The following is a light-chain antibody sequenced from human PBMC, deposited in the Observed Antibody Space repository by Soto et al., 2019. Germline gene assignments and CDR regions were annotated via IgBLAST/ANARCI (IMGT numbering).Light chain of an antibody. CDR2: EVT. V-gene: IGLV2-14*01. Sequence: QSALTQPGSVSGSPGQSITISCTGTSSDVGDYPYVSWYQQHPGKVPKLIIYEVTNRPSGVSGRFSGSKSENTASLTISGLQAEDEADYYCSSYSRTNTLVFGSGTKLTVL. CDR3: SSYSRTNTLV. J-gene: IGLJ1*01. CDR1: SSDVGDYPY.